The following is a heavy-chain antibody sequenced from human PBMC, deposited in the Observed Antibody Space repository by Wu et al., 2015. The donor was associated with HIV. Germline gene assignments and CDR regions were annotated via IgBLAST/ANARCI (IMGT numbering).Heavy chain of an antibody. CDR1: GYTFNRYG. CDR2: IIPIFGTA. Sequence: QVQLVQSGAEVKKPGASVKVSCKASGYTFNRYGISWVRQAPGQGLEWMGRIIPIFGTANYAQKFQGRVTITADESTSTAYMELSSLRSEDTAVYYCAGGGGRTSMDPFDFWGQGTLVTVSS. V-gene: IGHV1-69*13. CDR3: AGGGGRTSMDPFDF. J-gene: IGHJ4*02. D-gene: IGHD5-18*01.